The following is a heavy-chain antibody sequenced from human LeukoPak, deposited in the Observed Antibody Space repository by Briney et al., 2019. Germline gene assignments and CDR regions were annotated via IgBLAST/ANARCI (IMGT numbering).Heavy chain of an antibody. Sequence: SETLSLTCTVSGGSISSSSYYWGWIRQPPGKGLEWIGSIYYSGGTYYNPSLKSRVTISVDTSKNQFSLKLSSVTAADTAVYYCASNPAAISDAFDIWGQGTMVTVSS. CDR1: GGSISSSSYY. D-gene: IGHD2-2*01. J-gene: IGHJ3*02. CDR3: ASNPAAISDAFDI. CDR2: IYYSGGT. V-gene: IGHV4-39*01.